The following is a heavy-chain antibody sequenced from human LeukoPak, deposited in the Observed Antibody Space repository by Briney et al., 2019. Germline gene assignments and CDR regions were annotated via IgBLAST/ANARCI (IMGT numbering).Heavy chain of an antibody. V-gene: IGHV3-7*01. Sequence: GGSLRLSCAASGFTFSSYWMSWVRQAPGKGLEWVANIKQDGSEKYYVDSVKRRFTISRDNAKNSLYLQMNSLRAEDTAVYYCAKEKKYYYDGSGYPGYDYWGQGTLVTVSS. CDR2: IKQDGSEK. CDR1: GFTFSSYW. CDR3: AKEKKYYYDGSGYPGYDY. J-gene: IGHJ4*02. D-gene: IGHD3-22*01.